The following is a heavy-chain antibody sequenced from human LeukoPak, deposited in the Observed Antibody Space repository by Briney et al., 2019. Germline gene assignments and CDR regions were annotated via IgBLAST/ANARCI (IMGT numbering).Heavy chain of an antibody. CDR1: GFTFSSYA. CDR2: ISGSGGST. J-gene: IGHJ4*02. D-gene: IGHD6-6*01. CDR3: AKARAVGIAARHYDY. V-gene: IGHV3-23*01. Sequence: GGSLRLSCAASGFTFSSYAMSWVRQAPGKGLERVSAISGSGGSTYYADSVKGRFTISRDNSKNTLYLQMNSLRAEDTAVYYCAKARAVGIAARHYDYWGQGTLVTVSS.